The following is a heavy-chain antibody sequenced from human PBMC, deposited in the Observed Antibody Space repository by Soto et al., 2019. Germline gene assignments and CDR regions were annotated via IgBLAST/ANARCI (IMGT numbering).Heavy chain of an antibody. CDR1: GYTFTSYG. J-gene: IGHJ6*02. Sequence: QVQLVQSGAEVKKPGASVKVSCKASGYTFTSYGISWVRQAPGQGLEWMGWISAYNGNTNYAQKLQGRVTMTTDTSTSTAYMELRSLRSDDTDVYYCARDRANRMGAWYQDYYYGMDVWGQGTTVTVSS. V-gene: IGHV1-18*01. CDR2: ISAYNGNT. CDR3: ARDRANRMGAWYQDYYYGMDV. D-gene: IGHD1-26*01.